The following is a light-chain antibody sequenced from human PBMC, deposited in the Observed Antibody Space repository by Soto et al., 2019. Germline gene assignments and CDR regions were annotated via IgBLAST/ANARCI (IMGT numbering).Light chain of an antibody. J-gene: IGKJ4*01. CDR1: QGISSA. Sequence: AIQLTQSPSSLSASVGDRVTITCRASQGISSALAWYQQKPGKSPNLLIYDVSSLESGVPSRFSGSVSGTDFTLTISSLQPADFATYYCQQFNTYPALTFGGGTKVEIK. CDR3: QQFNTYPALT. V-gene: IGKV1-13*02. CDR2: DVS.